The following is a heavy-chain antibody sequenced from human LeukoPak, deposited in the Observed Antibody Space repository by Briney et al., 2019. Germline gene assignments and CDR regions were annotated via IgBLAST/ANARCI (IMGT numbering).Heavy chain of an antibody. V-gene: IGHV3-23*01. D-gene: IGHD6-13*01. CDR1: GFTFSSYG. CDR3: ATQWYSSSWYAFDI. J-gene: IGHJ3*02. Sequence: GGSLRLSCAASGFTFSSYGMSWVRQAPGKGLEWVSAISGSGGSTYYADSVKGRFTISRDNPKNTLYLQMNSLRAEDTAVYYCATQWYSSSWYAFDIWGQGTMVTVSS. CDR2: ISGSGGST.